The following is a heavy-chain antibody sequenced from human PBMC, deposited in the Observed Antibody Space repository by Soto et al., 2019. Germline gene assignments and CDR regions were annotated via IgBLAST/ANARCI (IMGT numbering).Heavy chain of an antibody. Sequence: ASVKVSCKASGGTFSSYAISWVRQAPGQGLEWMGGIIPIFGTANYAQKLQGRVTITADESTSTAYKELSSLRSEDTAVYYYARDMSHGYSSSWYGAFDIWGQGTMVTVS. CDR3: ARDMSHGYSSSWYGAFDI. CDR2: IIPIFGTA. V-gene: IGHV1-69*13. CDR1: GGTFSSYA. J-gene: IGHJ3*02. D-gene: IGHD6-13*01.